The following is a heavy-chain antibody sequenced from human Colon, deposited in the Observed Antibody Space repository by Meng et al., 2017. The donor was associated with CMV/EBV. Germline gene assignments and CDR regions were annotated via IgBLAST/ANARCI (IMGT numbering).Heavy chain of an antibody. CDR3: AREAGPFFGVIVYDS. V-gene: IGHV4-34*01. D-gene: IGHD3-3*01. CDR1: GGLLSVYY. Sequence: QGKLELWGAGLLHSSYILCLICGVSGGLLSVYYRTWIRESPGKGLEWVGEIDQSGSTNYNPSLKSRVTVSVDTSKNQFSLRGTSGTASDSALYYCAREAGPFFGVIVYDSWGQGTLVTVSS. J-gene: IGHJ4*02. CDR2: IDQSGST.